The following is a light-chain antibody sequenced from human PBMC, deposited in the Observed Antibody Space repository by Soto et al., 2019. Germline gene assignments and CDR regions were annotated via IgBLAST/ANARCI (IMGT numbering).Light chain of an antibody. CDR1: QDIRSS. J-gene: IGKJ5*01. CDR2: GAS. CDR3: RQDSSWPLT. V-gene: IGKV3-15*01. Sequence: EIVMTQSPATLSVSPGERVTLSCRASQDIRSSLAWYQQKPGQAPRLLIYGASIRATGVPATFSGSGSGTEFTLSISSLQSEHLGVYYCRQDSSWPLTFGGGTRLEIK.